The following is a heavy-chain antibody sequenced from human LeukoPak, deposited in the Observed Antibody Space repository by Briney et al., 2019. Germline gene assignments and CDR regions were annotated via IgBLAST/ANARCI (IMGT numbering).Heavy chain of an antibody. D-gene: IGHD6-19*01. CDR2: IYYSGST. J-gene: IGHJ4*02. V-gene: IGHV4-59*01. CDR1: GGSISSYY. Sequence: PSETLSLTCTVSGGSISSYYWSWIRQPPGKGLGWIGYIYYSGSTNYNPSLKSRVTISVDTSKNQFSLKLSSVTAADTAVYYCARSGSGGMDFFDYWGQGTLVTVSS. CDR3: ARSGSGGMDFFDY.